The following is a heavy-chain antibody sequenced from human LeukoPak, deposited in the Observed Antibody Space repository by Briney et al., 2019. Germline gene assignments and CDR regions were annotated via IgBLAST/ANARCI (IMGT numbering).Heavy chain of an antibody. J-gene: IGHJ4*02. CDR2: FDPEDGET. Sequence: ASVKVSCKVSGYTLTELSMHWVRQAPGKGLEWMGGFDPEDGETIYAQKFQGRVTITADKSTSTAYMELSSLRSEDTAVYYCARGDYYDSSGYDYWGQGTLVTVSS. CDR3: ARGDYYDSSGYDY. D-gene: IGHD3-22*01. CDR1: GYTLTELS. V-gene: IGHV1-24*01.